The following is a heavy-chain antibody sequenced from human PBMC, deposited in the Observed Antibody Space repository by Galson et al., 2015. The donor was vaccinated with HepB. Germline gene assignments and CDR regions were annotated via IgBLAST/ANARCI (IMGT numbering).Heavy chain of an antibody. J-gene: IGHJ3*02. Sequence: SLRLSCAASGFTVSNNYMSWVRQAPGKGLEWVSVIYSGGSTYYADSVKGRFTISRDNSKNTLYLQMNSLRAEDTAVYYCARSRGRYGDYDAFDIWGQGTMVTVSS. CDR3: ARSRGRYGDYDAFDI. V-gene: IGHV3-66*01. D-gene: IGHD4-17*01. CDR1: GFTVSNNY. CDR2: IYSGGST.